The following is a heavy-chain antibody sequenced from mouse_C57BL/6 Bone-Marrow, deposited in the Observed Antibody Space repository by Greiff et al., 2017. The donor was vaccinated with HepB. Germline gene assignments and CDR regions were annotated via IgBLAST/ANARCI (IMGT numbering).Heavy chain of an antibody. V-gene: IGHV1-61*01. J-gene: IGHJ3*01. CDR2: IYPSDSET. CDR1: GYTFTSYW. D-gene: IGHD2-5*01. Sequence: QVQLQQPGAELVRPGSSVKLSCKASGYTFTSYWMDWVKQRPGQGLEWIGNIYPSDSETHYNQKFKNKATLTVDKSSSTAYMQLSSLTSEDSAVYYVARRGYSNYGFAYWGQGTLVTVSA. CDR3: ARRGYSNYGFAY.